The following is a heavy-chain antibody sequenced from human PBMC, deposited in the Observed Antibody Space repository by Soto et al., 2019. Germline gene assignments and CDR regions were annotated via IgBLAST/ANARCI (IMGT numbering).Heavy chain of an antibody. D-gene: IGHD4-17*01. J-gene: IGHJ4*02. CDR3: ARAMTTVTTCDY. CDR2: IYHSGST. CDR1: GSAISSGGYS. V-gene: IGHV4-30-2*01. Sequence: SETLSLTCDVSGSAISSGGYSWSWIRQPPGKGLECIGYIYHSGSTYYNPSLKSRVTISVDRSKNQISLKLSSVTAADTAVYYCARAMTTVTTCDYWGQGTLVTVSS.